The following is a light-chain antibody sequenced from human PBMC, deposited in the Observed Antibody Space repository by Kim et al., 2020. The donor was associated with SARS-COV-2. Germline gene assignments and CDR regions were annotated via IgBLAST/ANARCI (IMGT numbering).Light chain of an antibody. CDR1: QSISSN. CDR2: GAS. J-gene: IGKJ1*01. Sequence: EIVMTQSPATLSVSPGERATLSCRASQSISSNLAWYHQKPGQAPRLLIHGASTRATGIPARFSGSGSGTEFTLTISSLQSEEFSVYYCHQNNNWPRTFGQGTK. CDR3: HQNNNWPRT. V-gene: IGKV3-15*01.